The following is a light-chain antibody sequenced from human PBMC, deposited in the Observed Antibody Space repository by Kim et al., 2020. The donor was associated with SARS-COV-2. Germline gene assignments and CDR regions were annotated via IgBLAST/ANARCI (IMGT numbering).Light chain of an antibody. J-gene: IGLJ3*02. Sequence: ASVKLTCTLSRGHSSYAMAWHEQQTGKGPRYLMKLNSDGRHRKGDGIPDRFSGSSSGAERYLSISSLQSEDEGDNYCQTWGTGIEVFGGGTQLTVL. CDR1: RGHSSYA. CDR2: LNSDGRH. CDR3: QTWGTGIEV. V-gene: IGLV4-69*01.